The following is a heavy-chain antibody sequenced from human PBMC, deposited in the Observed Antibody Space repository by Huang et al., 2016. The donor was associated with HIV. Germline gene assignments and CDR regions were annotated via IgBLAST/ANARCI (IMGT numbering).Heavy chain of an antibody. J-gene: IGHJ4*02. CDR1: GGSMSSHH. Sequence: QVQLQESGPGLVKPSETLCLTCTVSGGSMSSHHWSWIRQPPGKGLEWIGSISNSGSTNYNPSRESRVAISVDTSKSHFSLRLTSVTAADTAVYYCARDPTRELYSYGKVTDYWGQGTLVTVSS. CDR2: ISNSGST. D-gene: IGHD5-18*01. V-gene: IGHV4-59*11. CDR3: ARDPTRELYSYGKVTDY.